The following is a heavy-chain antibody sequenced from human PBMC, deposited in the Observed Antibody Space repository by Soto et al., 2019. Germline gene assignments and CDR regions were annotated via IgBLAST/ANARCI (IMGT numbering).Heavy chain of an antibody. CDR2: IYHSGST. CDR1: GGSISSGGYS. CDR3: ARAPEIGTRIDAFDI. Sequence: LSLTCAVSGGSISSGGYSWSWIRQPPGKGLEWIGYIYHSGSTYYNPSLKSRVTISVDRSKNQFSLKLSSVTAADTAVYYCARAPEIGTRIDAFDIWGQGTMVTVSS. J-gene: IGHJ3*02. V-gene: IGHV4-30-2*01. D-gene: IGHD1-1*01.